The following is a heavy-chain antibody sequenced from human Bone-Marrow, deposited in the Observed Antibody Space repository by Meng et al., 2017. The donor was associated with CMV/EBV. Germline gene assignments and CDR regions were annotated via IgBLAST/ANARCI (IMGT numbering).Heavy chain of an antibody. CDR3: AREHLNYDFWSGYYLDY. CDR1: GFTFSSYA. CDR2: ISYDGSNK. J-gene: IGHJ4*02. D-gene: IGHD3-3*01. Sequence: GESLKISCAASGFTFSSYAMHWVRQAPGKGLEWVAVISYDGSNKYYADSVKGRFTISRDNSKNTLYLQMNSLRAEDTAVYYCAREHLNYDFWSGYYLDYWGQGTLVTVSS. V-gene: IGHV3-30*04.